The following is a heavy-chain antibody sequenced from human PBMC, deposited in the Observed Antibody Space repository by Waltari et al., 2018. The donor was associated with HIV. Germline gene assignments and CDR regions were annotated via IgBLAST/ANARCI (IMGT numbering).Heavy chain of an antibody. Sequence: EVQLLESGGDLVQPGGSLRLSCAGSGLTFTTYAMAWVRQAPGKGPEWVSGIYGSGGRAYYSDSVRGRFTISRDDSKNTLYLQMNSLRTEDAAVYYCAKGRLTTTSFDYWGQGTLVTVSS. CDR3: AKGRLTTTSFDY. V-gene: IGHV3-23*01. D-gene: IGHD4-17*01. CDR2: IYGSGGRA. CDR1: GLTFTTYA. J-gene: IGHJ4*02.